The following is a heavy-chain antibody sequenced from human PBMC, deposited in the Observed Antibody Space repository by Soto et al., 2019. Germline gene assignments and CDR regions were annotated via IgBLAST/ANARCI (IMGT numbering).Heavy chain of an antibody. CDR3: ATSNTTCPGCYS. J-gene: IGHJ5*02. CDR2: ISHTGLR. D-gene: IGHD1-26*01. CDR1: GVSISSGY. V-gene: IGHV4-59*01. Sequence: QVQLQESGPGLVKPSETLSLTCIVSGVSISSGYCTWIRQSPGKGLEWIGYISHTGLRHYRASLQSRLTLSVHTSKNQFSLNFTSVTAADTAIYYCATSNTTCPGCYSWGQGTLVTVSS.